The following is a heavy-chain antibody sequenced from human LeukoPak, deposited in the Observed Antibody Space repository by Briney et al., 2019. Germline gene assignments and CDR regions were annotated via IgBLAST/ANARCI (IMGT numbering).Heavy chain of an antibody. D-gene: IGHD3-16*01. CDR1: GGSLSGWY. CDR3: ARGLGTGRDP. J-gene: IGHJ5*02. CDR2: IDHTGST. V-gene: IGHV4-59*01. Sequence: PSETMSLTCTVSGGSLSGWYWNWIRQPPGKGLERIGYIDHTGSTNYKASFKGRVTISVDRSQNKMSLKVRSVTAADTAVYYCARGLGTGRDPWGQGTLIIVSA.